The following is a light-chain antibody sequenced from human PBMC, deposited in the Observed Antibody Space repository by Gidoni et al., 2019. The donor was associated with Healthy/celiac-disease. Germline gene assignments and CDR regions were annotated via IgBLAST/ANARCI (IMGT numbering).Light chain of an antibody. J-gene: IGKJ3*01. CDR2: LGS. CDR3: MQALQTPFT. CDR1: QSLLHSNGYNY. Sequence: DLVMTQPPLSLPVSPGEPASISCRSSQSLLHSNGYNYLDWYLQKPGQSPQLLIYLGSNRASGVPDRFSGSGSGTDFTLKISRVEDEDVGVYYCMQALQTPFTFGPGTKVDIK. V-gene: IGKV2-28*01.